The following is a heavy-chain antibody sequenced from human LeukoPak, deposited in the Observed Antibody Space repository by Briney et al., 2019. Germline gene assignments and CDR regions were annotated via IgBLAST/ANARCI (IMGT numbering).Heavy chain of an antibody. J-gene: IGHJ4*02. CDR3: AKDPSFRPGYFDY. CDR2: IRYDGSNK. Sequence: QPGGSLRLSCEASGLPFGGYGSPWVRQAPAKGRGWVAFIRYDGSNKYYADSVKGRFTISRDNSKNTLYLQMNSLRAEDTAVYYCAKDPSFRPGYFDYWGQGTLVTVSS. V-gene: IGHV3-30*02. CDR1: GLPFGGYG.